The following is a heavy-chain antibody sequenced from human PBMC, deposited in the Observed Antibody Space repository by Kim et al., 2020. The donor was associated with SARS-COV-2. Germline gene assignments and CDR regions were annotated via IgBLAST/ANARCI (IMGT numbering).Heavy chain of an antibody. CDR2: IKQDGSEK. J-gene: IGHJ6*02. D-gene: IGHD3-9*01. CDR3: SAGTKQTGYPQYYYYYGMDV. Sequence: GGSLRLSCAASGFTFSSYWMSWVRQAPGKGLEWVANIKQDGSEKYYVDSVKGRFTISRDNAKNSLYLQMNSLRAEDTAVYYCSAGTKQTGYPQYYYYYGMDVWGQGTTVTVSS. V-gene: IGHV3-7*01. CDR1: GFTFSSYW.